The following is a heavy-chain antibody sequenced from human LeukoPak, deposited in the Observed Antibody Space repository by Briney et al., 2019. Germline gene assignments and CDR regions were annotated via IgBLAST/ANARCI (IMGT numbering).Heavy chain of an antibody. CDR2: ISGSGGST. D-gene: IGHD3-22*01. V-gene: IGHV3-23*01. Sequence: PGGSLRLSCAASGFTFSSYAMSWVRQAPGKGLEWVSAISGSGGSTYYADSVKGRFTISRDNSKNTLYLQMNSLRAEDTAVYYCAKDSFPNYDSSGYYNYYYYYMDVWGKGTTVTVSS. CDR1: GFTFSSYA. J-gene: IGHJ6*03. CDR3: AKDSFPNYDSSGYYNYYYYYMDV.